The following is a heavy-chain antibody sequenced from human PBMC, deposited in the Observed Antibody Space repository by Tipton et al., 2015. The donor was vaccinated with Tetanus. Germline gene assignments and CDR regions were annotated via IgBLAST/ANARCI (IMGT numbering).Heavy chain of an antibody. CDR3: ARQADYNILTGYYYYFDY. CDR2: IYPGDSDT. Sequence: QLVQSGAEVKKPGDSLKISCKASGYSFTNYWIGWVRQMPGKGLEWMGIIYPGDSDTRYSPPFEGLVTISADRSPSTAFVPWISLTASDTAVYYCARQADYNILTGYYYYFDYWGQGSLVTVSS. J-gene: IGHJ4*02. D-gene: IGHD3-9*01. V-gene: IGHV5-51*01. CDR1: GYSFTNYW.